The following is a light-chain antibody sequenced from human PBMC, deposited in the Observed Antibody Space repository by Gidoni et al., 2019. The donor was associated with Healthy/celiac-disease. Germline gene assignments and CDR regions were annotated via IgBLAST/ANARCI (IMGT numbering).Light chain of an antibody. Sequence: EIVFTHSPATLSLSPVERATLSCRASQSVSSYLAWYQQKPGHAPRLLIYDASNRSTGIPARFSGSGSGTDFTLTISSLEPEDFAVYYCHQRSNWPPFTFGGGTKVEIK. CDR2: DAS. CDR1: QSVSSY. J-gene: IGKJ4*01. CDR3: HQRSNWPPFT. V-gene: IGKV3-11*01.